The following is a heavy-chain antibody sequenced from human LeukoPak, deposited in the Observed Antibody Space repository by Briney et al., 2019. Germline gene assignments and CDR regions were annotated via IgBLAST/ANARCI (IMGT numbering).Heavy chain of an antibody. CDR3: ARDNGWGGAWVY. CDR1: GGSISGHY. Sequence: KPSETLSLTCTVSGGSISGHYWSWIRQPPGKGLEWIGYIYYSGSTNYNPSLKSRVTISVDTSKNQFSLKLSSVTAADTAVYYCARDNGWGGAWVYWGQGTLVTVSS. CDR2: IYYSGST. D-gene: IGHD3-16*01. V-gene: IGHV4-59*11. J-gene: IGHJ4*02.